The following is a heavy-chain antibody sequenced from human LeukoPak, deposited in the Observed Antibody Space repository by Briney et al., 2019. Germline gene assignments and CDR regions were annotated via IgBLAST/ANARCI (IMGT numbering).Heavy chain of an antibody. Sequence: SETLSLTCTVSGGSISSYYWSWIRQPPGKGLEWIGYIYYSGSTNYNPSLKSRVTISVDTSKNQFSLKLSSVTAADTAVYYCARQYLAGTSDAFDIWGRGTMVIVSS. CDR3: ARQYLAGTSDAFDI. CDR1: GGSISSYY. V-gene: IGHV4-59*08. J-gene: IGHJ3*02. D-gene: IGHD1-1*01. CDR2: IYYSGST.